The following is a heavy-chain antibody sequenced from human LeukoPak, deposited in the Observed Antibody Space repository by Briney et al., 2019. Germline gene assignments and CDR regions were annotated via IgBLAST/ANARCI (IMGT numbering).Heavy chain of an antibody. Sequence: QSGGSLRLSCVASGFTFSNYAMSGVRQAPGKGLELVSGIYGSDDKTVYGDAVKGRFTISRDNSKNTLYLQMNSLRADDTAVYYCAKTQGYYDAWGQGALVTVSS. CDR2: IYGSDDKT. CDR3: AKTQGYYDA. D-gene: IGHD2-15*01. V-gene: IGHV3-23*01. J-gene: IGHJ5*02. CDR1: GFTFSNYA.